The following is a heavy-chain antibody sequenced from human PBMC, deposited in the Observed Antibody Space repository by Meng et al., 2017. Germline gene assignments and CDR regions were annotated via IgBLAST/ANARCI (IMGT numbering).Heavy chain of an antibody. V-gene: IGHV3-33*01. D-gene: IGHD2/OR15-2a*01. CDR3: ARGLSTTYWYFDL. CDR2: IWDDGSKK. J-gene: IGHJ2*01. Sequence: QGELVVLGGGVVQPGRSLRRSCAGSGFTFRGCGVHWVRQALGKGWEWVAVIWDDGSKKYYAGSVKGRFTISRDNSKNTLYLQMNGLRSEDTAVYYCARGLSTTYWYFDLWGRGTLVTVSS. CDR1: GFTFRGCG.